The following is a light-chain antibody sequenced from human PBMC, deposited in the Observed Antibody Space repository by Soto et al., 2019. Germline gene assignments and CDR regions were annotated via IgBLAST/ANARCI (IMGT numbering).Light chain of an antibody. CDR3: HTWGTGPLV. J-gene: IGLJ3*02. CDR1: SGHSTYA. Sequence: QPVLTQSPSASASLGASVKLTCTLSSGHSTYAIAWHQQQPEKGPPYLMKLHSDGRPSKGDGTPDRFSCYSSGAERYLTISSLQSEDEADYYCHTWGTGPLVFGGGTQLTVL. CDR2: LHSDGRP. V-gene: IGLV4-69*01.